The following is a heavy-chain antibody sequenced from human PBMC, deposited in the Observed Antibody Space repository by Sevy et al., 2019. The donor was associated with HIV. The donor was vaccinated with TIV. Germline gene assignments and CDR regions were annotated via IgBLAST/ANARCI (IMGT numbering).Heavy chain of an antibody. D-gene: IGHD2-15*01. Sequence: GGSLRLSCAASGFTFSSYAMSWVRQAPGKGLEWVSAISGSGGSTYYADSVKGRFTISRDNSKNTLYLQMNSLRAEDTAVYYCAKFPRDLVVVVAATTHYYYYYYMDVWGKGTTVTVSS. CDR3: AKFPRDLVVVVAATTHYYYYYYMDV. J-gene: IGHJ6*03. V-gene: IGHV3-23*01. CDR2: ISGSGGST. CDR1: GFTFSSYA.